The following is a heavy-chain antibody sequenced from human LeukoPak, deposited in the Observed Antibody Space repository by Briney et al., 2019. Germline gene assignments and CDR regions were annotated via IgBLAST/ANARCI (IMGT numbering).Heavy chain of an antibody. Sequence: GGSLRLSCAASGFTFGSYSMNWVRQAPGKGLEWVSSISSSSRYIYYADSVKGRFTISRDNSKNTLYLQMNSLRAEDTAVYYCAKVGGKGAYYYYYMDVWGKGTTVTISS. D-gene: IGHD4-23*01. V-gene: IGHV3-21*04. CDR2: ISSSSRYI. CDR3: AKVGGKGAYYYYYMDV. J-gene: IGHJ6*03. CDR1: GFTFGSYS.